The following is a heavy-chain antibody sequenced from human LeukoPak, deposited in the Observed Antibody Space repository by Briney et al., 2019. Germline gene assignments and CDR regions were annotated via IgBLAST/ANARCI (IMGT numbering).Heavy chain of an antibody. J-gene: IGHJ4*02. V-gene: IGHV1-2*06. D-gene: IGHD3-22*01. Sequence: ASVKVSCKASGYTFTGYYMHWVRQAPGQGLEWMGRINPNSGGTNYAQKFQGRVTMTRDTSISIAYMELSRLRSDDTAVYYCARIDYYDSSGYYDWGQGTLVTVSS. CDR1: GYTFTGYY. CDR3: ARIDYYDSSGYYD. CDR2: INPNSGGT.